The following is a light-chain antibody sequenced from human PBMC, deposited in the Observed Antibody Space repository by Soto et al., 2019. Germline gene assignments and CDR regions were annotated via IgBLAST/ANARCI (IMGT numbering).Light chain of an antibody. CDR1: QSIRNF. Sequence: EIVLTQSPGTLSLSPGERATLSCRASQSIRNFLAWYQQKPGQAPRLPIYDASNRATGIPPRFSGSGSGTDFTLAISGLEPEDFAVYYCQQYGSSGTFGQGTKVDIK. CDR2: DAS. V-gene: IGKV3-11*01. J-gene: IGKJ1*01. CDR3: QQYGSSGT.